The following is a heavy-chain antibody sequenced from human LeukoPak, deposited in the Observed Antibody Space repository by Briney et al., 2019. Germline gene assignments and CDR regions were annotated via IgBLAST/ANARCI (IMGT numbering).Heavy chain of an antibody. Sequence: SETLSLTCIVSGGSISTYYWSWIRQPPGKGLEWIGYIYYSGSTYYNPSLKSRVTISVDTSKNQFSLKLSSVTAADTAVYYCARGRLGHDAFDIWGQGTMVTVSS. D-gene: IGHD1-26*01. CDR3: ARGRLGHDAFDI. CDR2: IYYSGST. V-gene: IGHV4-59*08. J-gene: IGHJ3*02. CDR1: GGSISTYY.